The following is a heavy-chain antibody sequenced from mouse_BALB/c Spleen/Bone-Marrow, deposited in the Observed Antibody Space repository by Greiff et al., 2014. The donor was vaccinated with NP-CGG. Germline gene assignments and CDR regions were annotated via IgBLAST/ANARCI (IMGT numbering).Heavy chain of an antibody. Sequence: VQLQQSGAELVKPGASVKLSCTASGFNIKDTYMHWVKQRPEQGLEWIGRIDPADGNTKYDPKFQGKATITADTSSNTAYLQLSSLTSEDTAVYYCARWLPLAYWGQGTLVTVSA. CDR1: GFNIKDTY. J-gene: IGHJ3*01. CDR3: ARWLPLAY. CDR2: IDPADGNT. D-gene: IGHD2-2*01. V-gene: IGHV14-3*02.